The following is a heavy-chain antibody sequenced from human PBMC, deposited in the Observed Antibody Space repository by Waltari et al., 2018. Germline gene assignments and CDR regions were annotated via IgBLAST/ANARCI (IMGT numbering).Heavy chain of an antibody. CDR1: GYTFTSYG. CDR3: ARRSYCSSTSCYGEGDFDY. Sequence: QVQLVQSGAEVKKPGASVKVSCKASGYTFTSYGISWVRQAPGQGLEWMGWISAYNGNTNYAQKLQGRVTMTTDTSTSTAYMELRSLRSDDTAVYYCARRSYCSSTSCYGEGDFDYWGQGTLVTVSS. J-gene: IGHJ4*02. V-gene: IGHV1-18*01. CDR2: ISAYNGNT. D-gene: IGHD2-2*01.